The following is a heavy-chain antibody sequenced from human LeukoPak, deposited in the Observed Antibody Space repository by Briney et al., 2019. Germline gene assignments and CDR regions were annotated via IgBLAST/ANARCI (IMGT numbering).Heavy chain of an antibody. V-gene: IGHV3-23*01. CDR1: GFTFSSYA. Sequence: GGSLRLSCAASGFTFSSYAMSWVRQAPGKGLEWVSAISGSGGSTYYADFVKGRFTISRDNSKNTLYLQMNSLRAEDTAVYYCAKDLHDWRDTAMVFDYWGQGTLVTVSS. CDR2: ISGSGGST. J-gene: IGHJ4*02. CDR3: AKDLHDWRDTAMVFDY. D-gene: IGHD5-18*01.